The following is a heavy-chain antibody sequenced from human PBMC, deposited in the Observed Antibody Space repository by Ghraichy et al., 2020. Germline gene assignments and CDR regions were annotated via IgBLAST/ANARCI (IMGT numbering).Heavy chain of an antibody. CDR2: ISGSGGRT. CDR3: AKGIVGTVSGSDY. Sequence: GGSLRLSCSASGITFSNYAMSWVRQAPGKGLEWVSSISGSGGRTYYADSVKGRFTISRDKSKNTLYLQMNSLRAEDTALFYCAKGIVGTVSGSDYWGPGTLVTCSS. V-gene: IGHV3-23*01. CDR1: GITFSNYA. D-gene: IGHD1-26*01. J-gene: IGHJ4*02.